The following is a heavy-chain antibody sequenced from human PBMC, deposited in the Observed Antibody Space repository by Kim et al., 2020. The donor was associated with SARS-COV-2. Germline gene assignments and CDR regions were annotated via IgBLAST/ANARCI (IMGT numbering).Heavy chain of an antibody. V-gene: IGHV3-72*01. D-gene: IGHD1-26*01. CDR3: ARRSSGTSYSDF. J-gene: IGHJ4*02. CDR1: GFTVSDHA. CDR2: IRGKSNSYST. Sequence: GGSLRLSCAASGFTVSDHAMDWVRQTPGKGLEWIGRIRGKSNSYSTEYAASVKGRFIVSRDDSGDSLYLQMNSLNTEDTAVYYCARRSSGTSYSDFWGQGTLVTVSS.